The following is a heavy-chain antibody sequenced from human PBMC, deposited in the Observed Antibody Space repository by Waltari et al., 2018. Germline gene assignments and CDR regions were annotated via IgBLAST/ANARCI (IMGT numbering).Heavy chain of an antibody. CDR1: GFTFSSND. Sequence: EVQLLESGGGLVQPGGSLRLSCEASGFTFSSNDMTWVRQAPGKGREWVSMIDGGGNTYYADSVKGRFTVYRDNSKNTWYLQMNSLRGEDTAVYYCAKGGDSGSYGFFDFWGQGTLVSVSS. V-gene: IGHV3-23*03. J-gene: IGHJ4*02. D-gene: IGHD1-26*01. CDR3: AKGGDSGSYGFFDF. CDR2: IDGGGNT.